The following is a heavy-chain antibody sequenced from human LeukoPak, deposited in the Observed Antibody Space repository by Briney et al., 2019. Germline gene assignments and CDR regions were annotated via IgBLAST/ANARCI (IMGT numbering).Heavy chain of an antibody. J-gene: IGHJ4*02. CDR2: INPNSGGT. CDR3: ARGPPPMVRGVMDY. Sequence: GASVKVSCKASGYTFTGYYMRWVRQAPGQGLEWMGWINPNSGGTNYAQKFQGRVTMTRDTSISTAYMELSRLRSDDTAVYYCARGPPPMVRGVMDYWGQGTLVTVSS. V-gene: IGHV1-2*02. CDR1: GYTFTGYY. D-gene: IGHD3-10*01.